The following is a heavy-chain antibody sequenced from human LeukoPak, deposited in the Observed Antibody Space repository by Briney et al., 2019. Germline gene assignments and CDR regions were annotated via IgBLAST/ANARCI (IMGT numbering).Heavy chain of an antibody. CDR1: GFTFSSYS. CDR3: ARDRPRWLHYKVHDY. J-gene: IGHJ4*02. D-gene: IGHD5-24*01. V-gene: IGHV3-48*01. CDR2: ISSSSSTI. Sequence: GGSLRLSCAASGFTFSSYSMNWVRQAPGKALEWVSYISSSSSTIYYADSVKGRFTISSDNAKNSLDLQLNGLRAEYTAVYYCARDRPRWLHYKVHDYWGEGTLVTVSS.